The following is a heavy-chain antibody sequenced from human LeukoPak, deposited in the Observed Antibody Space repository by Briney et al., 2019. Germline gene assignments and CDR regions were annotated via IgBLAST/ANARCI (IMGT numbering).Heavy chain of an antibody. V-gene: IGHV4-59*08. D-gene: IGHD3-3*01. Sequence: SETLSLTCTVSGGSISSHFWSWIRQPPGKGLESIGYIYYSGSTAYNPSLKSRVTMSVDTSKNQFSLRLSSVTAADTAVYYCARHYDFWSVWFDPWGQGTLVTVSS. CDR2: IYYSGST. J-gene: IGHJ5*02. CDR1: GGSISSHF. CDR3: ARHYDFWSVWFDP.